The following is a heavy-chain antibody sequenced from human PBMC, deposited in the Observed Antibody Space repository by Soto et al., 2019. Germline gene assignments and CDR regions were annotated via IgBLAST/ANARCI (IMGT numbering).Heavy chain of an antibody. CDR2: ISYDGSNK. V-gene: IGHV3-30*18. CDR3: AERPTWFRELPVRELITRTIGGDY. J-gene: IGHJ4*03. CDR1: GFTFSSYG. Sequence: QVQLVESGGGVVQPGRSLRLSCAASGFTFSSYGMHWVRQAPGKGLEWVAVISYDGSNKYYADSVKGRFTISRDNSKKPLEPQINSPRGEDTGGDYCAERPTWFRELPVRELITRTIGGDYRGQGTL. D-gene: IGHD3-10*01.